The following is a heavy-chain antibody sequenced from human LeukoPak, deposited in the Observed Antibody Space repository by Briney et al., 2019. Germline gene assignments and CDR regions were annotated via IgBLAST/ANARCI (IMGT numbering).Heavy chain of an antibody. V-gene: IGHV3-30*18. J-gene: IGHJ4*02. CDR2: ISYDGSNK. CDR1: GLTFSGSD. D-gene: IGHD6-13*01. Sequence: GGSLKLSCAASGLTFSGSDMHWVRQAPGKGLEWVAVISYDGSNKYYADSVKGRFTISRDNSKNTLYLQMNSLRAEDTAVYYCAKSIAAADGDYWGQGTLVTVSS. CDR3: AKSIAAADGDY.